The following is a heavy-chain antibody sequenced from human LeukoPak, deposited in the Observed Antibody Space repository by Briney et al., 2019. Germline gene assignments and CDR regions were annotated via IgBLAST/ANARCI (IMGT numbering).Heavy chain of an antibody. CDR1: GFTFSSYE. CDR3: ARAGTYSSGWSYFDY. Sequence: PGGSLRLSCAASGFTFSSYEMNWVRQAPGKGLEWVSAISGSGGSTYYADSVKGRFTISRDNSKNTLYLQMNSLRAEDTALYYCARAGTYSSGWSYFDYWGQGTLVTVSS. J-gene: IGHJ4*02. V-gene: IGHV3-23*01. D-gene: IGHD6-19*01. CDR2: ISGSGGST.